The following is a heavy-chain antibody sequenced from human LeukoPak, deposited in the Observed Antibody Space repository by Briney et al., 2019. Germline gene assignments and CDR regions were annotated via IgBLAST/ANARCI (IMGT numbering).Heavy chain of an antibody. D-gene: IGHD6-13*01. CDR2: IYYSGST. J-gene: IGHJ5*02. V-gene: IGHV4-59*08. Sequence: SETLSLTCTVSGGSISSYYWSWIRQPPGKGLEWIGYIYYSGSTNYNPSLKSRVTISVDTSKNQFSLKLSSVTAADTAVYYCARAAGIAHWFDPWGQGTLVTVFS. CDR3: ARAAGIAHWFDP. CDR1: GGSISSYY.